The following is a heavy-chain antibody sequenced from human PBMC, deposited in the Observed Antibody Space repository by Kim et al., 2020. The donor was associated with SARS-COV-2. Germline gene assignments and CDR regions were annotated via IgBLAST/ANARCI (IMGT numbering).Heavy chain of an antibody. V-gene: IGHV4-59*01. J-gene: IGHJ6*02. Sequence: SETLSLTCNISGVSFSSDYWSWVRQSPEKGLEWIGYLDYSGNTKYNPSLDSRVPISVDTSKNEHSLKVNSVTAADTAVYYCARAGVFWSGYGLDVWGQGTTVTVSS. CDR2: LDYSGNT. CDR3: ARAGVFWSGYGLDV. D-gene: IGHD3-3*01. CDR1: GVSFSSDY.